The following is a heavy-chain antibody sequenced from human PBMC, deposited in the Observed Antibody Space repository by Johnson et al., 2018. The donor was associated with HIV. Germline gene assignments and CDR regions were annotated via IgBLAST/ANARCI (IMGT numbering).Heavy chain of an antibody. D-gene: IGHD6-19*01. CDR1: AFTFSSYW. J-gene: IGHJ3*02. V-gene: IGHV3-74*01. Sequence: VQLVESGGGLVQPGGSLRLSCAASAFTFSSYWMHWVRQPAGKGLEWVSLIYSGGSTYYAYSVKGRFTISRDNAKNSLFLHMNSLRAEDTAVYYCARDAGQWLDDAFDIWGQGTMVTVSS. CDR3: ARDAGQWLDDAFDI. CDR2: IYSGGST.